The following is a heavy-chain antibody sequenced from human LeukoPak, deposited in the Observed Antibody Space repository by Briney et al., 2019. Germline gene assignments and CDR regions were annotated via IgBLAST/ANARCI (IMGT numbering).Heavy chain of an antibody. D-gene: IGHD3-22*01. Sequence: QPGRSLRLSCAASGFTFSSYGMPWVRQAPGKGLEWVAVIWYDGSNKYYADSVKGRFTISRDNSKNTLYLQMNGLRAEDTAVYYCAKEYYYDSKRDAFDIWGQGTMVTVSS. V-gene: IGHV3-33*06. J-gene: IGHJ3*02. CDR1: GFTFSSYG. CDR3: AKEYYYDSKRDAFDI. CDR2: IWYDGSNK.